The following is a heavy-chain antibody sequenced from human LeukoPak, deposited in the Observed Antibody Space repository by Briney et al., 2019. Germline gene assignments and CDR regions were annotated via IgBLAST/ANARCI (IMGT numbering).Heavy chain of an antibody. J-gene: IGHJ4*02. V-gene: IGHV3-21*01. CDR2: ISSGSGYL. CDR3: ARGSNTVQREDRNDY. D-gene: IGHD2/OR15-2a*01. Sequence: GGSLRLSCAASGFTFSSYSMTWVRQAPGKGLEWVSSISSGSGYLYDADSVKGRFTVSRDNAKNTLYLQMDSLRAEDTAVYYCARGSNTVQREDRNDYWGQGNLVTVPS. CDR1: GFTFSSYS.